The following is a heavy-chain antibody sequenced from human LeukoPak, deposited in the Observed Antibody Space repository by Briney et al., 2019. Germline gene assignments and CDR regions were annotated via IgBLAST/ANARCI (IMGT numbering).Heavy chain of an antibody. D-gene: IGHD6-19*01. CDR3: ASRWSTTVIGTGNDFDY. CDR1: GYTFTGYY. CDR2: ISPNSGGT. J-gene: IGHJ4*02. V-gene: IGHV1-2*06. Sequence: ASVRVSCKASGYTFTGYYMHWVRQAPGQGLEWMGRISPNSGGTDYAQKFQGRVTMTRDTSINTAYMELSRLRSDDTAVYYCASRWSTTVIGTGNDFDYWGQGTLVTVSS.